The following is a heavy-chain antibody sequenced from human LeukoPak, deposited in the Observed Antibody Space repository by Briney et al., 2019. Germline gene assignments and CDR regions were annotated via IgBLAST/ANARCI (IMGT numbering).Heavy chain of an antibody. J-gene: IGHJ4*02. V-gene: IGHV5-51*01. CDR3: ARRPGSYFDY. CDR2: IYPRDYNT. D-gene: IGHD1-26*01. Sequence: GESLKISCKGSGYSFTTNWLGWVRQMPGKGLEWMGIIYPRDYNTRKSPSFQGQVTISADKSISTAYLEWSSLKASDTAMYYCARRPGSYFDYWGQGTLVTVSS. CDR1: GYSFTTNW.